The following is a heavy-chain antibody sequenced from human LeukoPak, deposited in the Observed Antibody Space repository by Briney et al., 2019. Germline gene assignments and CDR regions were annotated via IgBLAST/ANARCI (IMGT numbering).Heavy chain of an antibody. CDR3: ARHPSSWYLFDY. V-gene: IGHV4-39*01. Sequence: SETLSLTCTVSGGSISSSSYYWGWIRQSPGQGLEWIGSIYYGGRTYYNPSLKSRVTISVDTSKNQFSLELSSVTAADTAVYYRARHPSSWYLFDYWGQGTLVTVSS. D-gene: IGHD6-13*01. CDR2: IYYGGRT. CDR1: GGSISSSSYY. J-gene: IGHJ4*02.